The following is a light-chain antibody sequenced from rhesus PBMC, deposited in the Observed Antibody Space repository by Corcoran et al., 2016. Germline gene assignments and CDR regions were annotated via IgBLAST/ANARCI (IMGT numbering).Light chain of an antibody. CDR3: LQHNSYPLT. V-gene: IGKV1-28*03. CDR2: AAS. Sequence: DIQMTQSPSSLSASVGDTVTITCRARPGISSYLNWFQQKPGKAPKLLLYAASSLERGVPSSFSGSGSGTDFTLTISSLKPEDFAVYYCLQHNSYPLTFGGGTKVELK. CDR1: PGISSY. J-gene: IGKJ4*01.